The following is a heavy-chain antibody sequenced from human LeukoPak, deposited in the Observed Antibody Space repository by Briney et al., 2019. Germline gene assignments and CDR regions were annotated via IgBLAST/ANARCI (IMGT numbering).Heavy chain of an antibody. CDR1: AFTFSSYA. CDR2: ISGSGSSI. V-gene: IGHV3-23*01. D-gene: IGHD3-10*01. CDR3: AKDTSDLYVSGSSQCDY. Sequence: GGSLRLSCAAYAFTFSSYAMSLVRQAPGKGLEWVSAISGSGSSIYYADAVKGRFTISRDNSKNPLFLQMNSLRAEDTAEYYCAKDTSDLYVSGSSQCDYWGQGTLVTVSS. J-gene: IGHJ4*02.